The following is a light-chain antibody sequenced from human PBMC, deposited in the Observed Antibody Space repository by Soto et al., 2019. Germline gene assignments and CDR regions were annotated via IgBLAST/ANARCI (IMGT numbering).Light chain of an antibody. J-gene: IGKJ4*01. V-gene: IGKV1-5*01. CDR3: QQYNSYST. CDR1: QGIAGS. CDR2: DAS. Sequence: DIQLTQSPSFLSASVGDRVTITCRASQGIAGSLAWYQQKPGKAPKLLIYDASSLESGVPSRFSGSGSGTEFTLTISSLQPDDFATYYCQQYNSYSTFGGGTKVDI.